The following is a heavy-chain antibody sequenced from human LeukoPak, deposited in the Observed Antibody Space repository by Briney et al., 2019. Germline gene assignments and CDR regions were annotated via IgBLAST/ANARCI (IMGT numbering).Heavy chain of an antibody. D-gene: IGHD6-13*01. CDR1: GFTFSSYS. V-gene: IGHV3-21*01. J-gene: IGHJ4*02. Sequence: GGPLRLSCAASGFTFSSYSMNWVRQAPGKGLEWVSSISSSTSYIYYADSVKGRFTISRDNAKNSLYLQMNSLRAEDTAVYYCARDRWTAAGTFDYWGQGTQVTVSS. CDR3: ARDRWTAAGTFDY. CDR2: ISSSTSYI.